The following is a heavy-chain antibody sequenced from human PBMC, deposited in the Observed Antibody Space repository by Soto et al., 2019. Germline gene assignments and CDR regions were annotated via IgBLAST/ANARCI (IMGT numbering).Heavy chain of an antibody. CDR2: IWYDGSNK. CDR3: ARECSCYRLYNWFEP. Sequence: GESLRHSCAGSGFTFSSYGLHWVRQAPGKGLEWVAVIWYDGSNKYYADSVKGRFTISRDNSKNTLYLQMNSLRAEDTAVYYCARECSCYRLYNWFEPCCQGPLVTVS. D-gene: IGHD2-15*01. V-gene: IGHV3-33*01. CDR1: GFTFSSYG. J-gene: IGHJ5*02.